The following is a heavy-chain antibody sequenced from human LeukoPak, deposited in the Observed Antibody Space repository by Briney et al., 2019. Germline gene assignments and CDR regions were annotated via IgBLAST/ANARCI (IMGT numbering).Heavy chain of an antibody. CDR1: GGSVSNASYY. CDR3: ARVRYGSGSYYFDN. J-gene: IGHJ4*02. CDR2: VYYSGST. D-gene: IGHD3-10*01. V-gene: IGHV4-61*01. Sequence: SEALSLTCTVSGGSVSNASYYWSWIRQPPGKGLDWIGYVYYSGSTNYSPSLQSRVTVSVDTSKNQFSLKLTSVTAADTAVYYCARVRYGSGSYYFDNWGQGTLVTVSS.